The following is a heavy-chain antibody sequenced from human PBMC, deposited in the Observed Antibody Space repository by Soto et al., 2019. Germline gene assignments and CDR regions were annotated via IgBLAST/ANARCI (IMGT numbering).Heavy chain of an antibody. CDR3: ARGGQGPLPDD. Sequence: PSETLSLTCTVSGASITIYYWSWIRQPPGKGLEWIGYIYYSGSTNCNPSLESRVTMSADTSKDQVSLKLSSVTAADTAVYYCARGGQGPLPDDWGQGMLVTVSS. D-gene: IGHD3-16*01. J-gene: IGHJ4*02. CDR1: GASITIYY. CDR2: IYYSGST. V-gene: IGHV4-59*01.